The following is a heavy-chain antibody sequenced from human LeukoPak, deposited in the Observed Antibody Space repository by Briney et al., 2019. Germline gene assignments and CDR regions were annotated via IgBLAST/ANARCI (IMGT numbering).Heavy chain of an antibody. Sequence: ASVKVSCKASGYTFTGYYMHWVRQAPGQGLEWMGWINPNSGGTNYAQKFQGRVTMTRDTSISTAYMELSRLRSDDTAVYYCARDYEWELPPGLFDPWGQGTLVTVSS. J-gene: IGHJ5*02. CDR2: INPNSGGT. CDR1: GYTFTGYY. CDR3: ARDYEWELPPGLFDP. D-gene: IGHD1-26*01. V-gene: IGHV1-2*02.